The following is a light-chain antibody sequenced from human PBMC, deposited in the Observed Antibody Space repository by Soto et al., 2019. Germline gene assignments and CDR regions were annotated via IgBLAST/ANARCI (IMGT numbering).Light chain of an antibody. CDR2: EVN. J-gene: IGLJ1*01. Sequence: QSALTQPPSASGSPGQSVTISCTGTSSDVGGYNYVSWYQQYPGKAPQLVIYEVNTRPSGVPDRCSGSKSGNTASLTVSGVQAEDEADYYCSSYVGTKSYVFGTGTKVTVL. CDR1: SSDVGGYNY. V-gene: IGLV2-8*01. CDR3: SSYVGTKSYV.